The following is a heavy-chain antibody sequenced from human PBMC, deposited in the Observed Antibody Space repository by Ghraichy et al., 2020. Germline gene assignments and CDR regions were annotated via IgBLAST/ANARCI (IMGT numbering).Heavy chain of an antibody. D-gene: IGHD2-8*01. J-gene: IGHJ4*02. Sequence: GGSLRLSCAASGFTFSSYGMHWVRQAPGKGLEWVAVISYDGSNKYYADSVKGRFTISRDNSKNTLYLQMNSLRAEDTAVYYCAKALVYAMDYWGQGTLVTVSS. V-gene: IGHV3-30*18. CDR1: GFTFSSYG. CDR3: AKALVYAMDY. CDR2: ISYDGSNK.